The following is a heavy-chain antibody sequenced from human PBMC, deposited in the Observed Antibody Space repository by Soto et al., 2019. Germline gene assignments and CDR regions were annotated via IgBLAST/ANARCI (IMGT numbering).Heavy chain of an antibody. CDR3: AKGFAVRYFDWLLAADP. CDR1: GFTFSSYG. J-gene: IGHJ5*02. Sequence: PGGSLRLSCAASGFTFSSYGMHWVRQAPGKGLEWVAVISYDGSNKYYADSVKGRFTISRDNSKNTLYLQMNSLRAEDTAVYYCAKGFAVRYFDWLLAADPWGQGTLVTVSS. D-gene: IGHD3-9*01. V-gene: IGHV3-30*18. CDR2: ISYDGSNK.